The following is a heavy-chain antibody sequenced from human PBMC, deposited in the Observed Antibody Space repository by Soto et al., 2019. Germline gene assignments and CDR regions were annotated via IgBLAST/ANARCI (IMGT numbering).Heavy chain of an antibody. D-gene: IGHD3-10*01. CDR2: INHSGST. CDR1: GGSFSGYY. J-gene: IGHJ6*02. Sequence: SETLSLTCAVYGGSFSGYYWSWIRQPPGKGLEWIGEINHSGSTNYNPSLKSRVTISVDTSKNQFSLKLSSVTAADTAVYYCARGLDAMARGSWRVYYYDGMAVWGQGTSVTVSS. V-gene: IGHV4-34*01. CDR3: ARGLDAMARGSWRVYYYDGMAV.